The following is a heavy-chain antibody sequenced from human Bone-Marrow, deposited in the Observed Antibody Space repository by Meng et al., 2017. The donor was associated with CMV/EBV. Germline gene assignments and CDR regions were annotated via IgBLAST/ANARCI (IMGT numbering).Heavy chain of an antibody. J-gene: IGHJ5*02. CDR3: ARGGATPYYDFWSGYPNWFDP. CDR1: GYTFTSYD. CDR2: MNPNSGNT. Sequence: ASVKVSCKASGYTFTSYDINWVQQATGQGLEWMGWMNPNSGNTGYAQKFQGRVTMTRNTSISTAYMELSSLRSEDTAVYYCARGGATPYYDFWSGYPNWFDPWGQGTLVTVSS. V-gene: IGHV1-8*01. D-gene: IGHD3-3*01.